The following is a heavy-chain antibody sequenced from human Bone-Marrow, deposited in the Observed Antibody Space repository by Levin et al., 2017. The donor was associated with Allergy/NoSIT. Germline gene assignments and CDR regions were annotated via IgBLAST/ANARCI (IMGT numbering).Heavy chain of an antibody. CDR1: GGSLKSGPYS. V-gene: IGHV4-30-2*01. CDR3: ARDRPGDFYGMDV. CDR2: IYHSGST. Sequence: HSQTLSLTCAVSGGSLKSGPYSWSWIRQPPGKGLEWIGYIYHSGSTYYNPSLKSRVTISVDRSKNQFSLKLTSVTAADTAVYYCARDRPGDFYGMDVWGQGTTVTVSS. J-gene: IGHJ6*02.